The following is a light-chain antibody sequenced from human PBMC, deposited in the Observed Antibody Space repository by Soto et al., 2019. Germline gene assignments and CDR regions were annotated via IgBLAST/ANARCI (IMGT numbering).Light chain of an antibody. CDR1: QTISSY. CDR3: QQTFRTPPT. Sequence: DIQMTQSPASLSASVGDRVTITCRASQTISSYLNWYQQKAGAAPKLLSYSASTLQSGVPSRFSGSGFVTDYNLTISSLQPADVAVYYYQQTFRTPPTFGQGTKLDIK. J-gene: IGKJ2*01. V-gene: IGKV1-39*01. CDR2: SAS.